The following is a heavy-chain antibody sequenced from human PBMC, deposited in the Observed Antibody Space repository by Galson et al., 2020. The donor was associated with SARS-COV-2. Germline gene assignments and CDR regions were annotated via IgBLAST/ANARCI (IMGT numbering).Heavy chain of an antibody. CDR3: ARGHAHYDNSGYLTGWFDP. D-gene: IGHD3-22*01. V-gene: IGHV1-69*05. CDR1: GGTFSNYA. J-gene: IGHJ5*02. Sequence: ASVKVSCKASGGTFSNYAISWVRQAPGQGLEWMGGIIPFLGTPNYAQKFQDRVTISTDESTSTAYMELNSLRPDDTAVYYCARGHAHYDNSGYLTGWFDPWGQGTLVTVSS. CDR2: IIPFLGTP.